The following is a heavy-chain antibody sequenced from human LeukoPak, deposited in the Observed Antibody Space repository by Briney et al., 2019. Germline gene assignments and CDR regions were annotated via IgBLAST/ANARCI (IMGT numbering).Heavy chain of an antibody. J-gene: IGHJ4*02. Sequence: GGSLRLSCAASGFTFSSYAVSWVRQAPVKGLEWVSLISASGGTTYYPDSIKGRFTISRDNSKNTLYLQMDSLRAEDTAVYYCATTVVRGVIKYYFDFRGQGTLVTVSS. V-gene: IGHV3-23*01. CDR1: GFTFSSYA. CDR3: ATTVVRGVIKYYFDF. D-gene: IGHD3-10*01. CDR2: ISASGGTT.